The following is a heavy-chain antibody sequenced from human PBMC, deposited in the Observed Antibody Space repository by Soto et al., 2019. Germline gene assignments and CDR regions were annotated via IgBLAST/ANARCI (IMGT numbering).Heavy chain of an antibody. CDR3: ARPNYDILTGYAKNNWFDP. CDR2: IYYSGST. CDR1: GGSISSSSYY. V-gene: IGHV4-39*01. D-gene: IGHD3-9*01. J-gene: IGHJ5*02. Sequence: QLQLQESGPGLVKPSETLSLTCTVSGGSISSSSYYWGWIRQPPGKGLEWIGSIYYSGSTYYNPSLKSRVTISVDTSKNQFSLKLSSVTAADTAVYYCARPNYDILTGYAKNNWFDPWGQGTLVTVSS.